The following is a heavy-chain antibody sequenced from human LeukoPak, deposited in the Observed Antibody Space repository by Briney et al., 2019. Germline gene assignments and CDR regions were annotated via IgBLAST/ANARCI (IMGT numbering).Heavy chain of an antibody. CDR2: ISGSGGST. J-gene: IGHJ4*02. CDR1: GFTFSSDA. Sequence: GALRLSCAASGFTFSSDAMSWVRQAPGKGLEWVSAISGSGGSTYYADSVKGRFTISRDNSKNTLYLQMNSLRAEDTAVYYCAKCGIMITFGGVIASYYFDYWGQGTLVTVSS. V-gene: IGHV3-23*01. D-gene: IGHD3-16*02. CDR3: AKCGIMITFGGVIASYYFDY.